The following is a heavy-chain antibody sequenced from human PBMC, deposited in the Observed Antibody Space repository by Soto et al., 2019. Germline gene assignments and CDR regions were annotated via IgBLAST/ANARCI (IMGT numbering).Heavy chain of an antibody. CDR2: FYCSGTT. Sequence: PSETLFLTCTVSGGSISSYYWNWIRQAPGKGLEWIGYFYCSGTTNYNLSLKSRVTISVATSKNQFSLKLSSVTAADTAVYYCARTYYYDYSGYYPGFYFDYWGRGTLVTVSS. J-gene: IGHJ4*02. CDR3: ARTYYYDYSGYYPGFYFDY. CDR1: GGSISSYY. D-gene: IGHD3-22*01. V-gene: IGHV4-59*01.